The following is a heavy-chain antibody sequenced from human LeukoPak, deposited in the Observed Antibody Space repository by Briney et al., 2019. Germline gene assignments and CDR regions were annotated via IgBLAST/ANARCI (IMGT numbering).Heavy chain of an antibody. CDR3: ARDRLFEY. CDR2: IYSGGST. V-gene: IGHV3-66*02. J-gene: IGHJ4*02. D-gene: IGHD2-21*02. Sequence: PGGSLRLSCTPSGFTVSSNYMNWVRQAPGKGLEWVSVIYSGGSTYYADSVRGRFSISRDNPKNTLYLQMNGLRAEDTAVYYCARDRLFEYWGQGTPVTVSS. CDR1: GFTVSSNY.